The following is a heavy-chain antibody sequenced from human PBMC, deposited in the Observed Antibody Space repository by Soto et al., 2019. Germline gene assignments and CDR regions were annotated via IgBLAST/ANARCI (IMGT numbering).Heavy chain of an antibody. J-gene: IGHJ4*02. D-gene: IGHD3-3*01. CDR3: VRDFAYFDS. CDR1: GGSFTSGSYS. V-gene: IGHV4-61*01. CDR2: VYHTGRT. Sequence: QVQLQESGPGLVKPSETLSLTCTVSGGSFTSGSYSWSWIRQPPGKGLEWIGYVYHTGRTSYDPSLKSRVSIAMDTSKNQFSLNLDSVTAADTAVYFCVRDFAYFDSWGQGTMVTVSS.